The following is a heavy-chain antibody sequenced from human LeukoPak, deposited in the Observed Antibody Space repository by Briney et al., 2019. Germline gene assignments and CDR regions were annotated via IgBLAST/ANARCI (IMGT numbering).Heavy chain of an antibody. CDR1: GFTFSNYV. V-gene: IGHV3-23*01. CDR2: IRSSGSST. J-gene: IGHJ4*02. D-gene: IGHD6-13*01. Sequence: GGSLRLSCAASGFTFSNYVMSWVRQAPGKGLEWVSSIRSSGSSTSYADSVKGRFTISRDNSQNTVYLQMNSLGAEDTAVYYCAKVHPPPGSGWYGGDDDWGQGTLVTVSS. CDR3: AKVHPPPGSGWYGGDDD.